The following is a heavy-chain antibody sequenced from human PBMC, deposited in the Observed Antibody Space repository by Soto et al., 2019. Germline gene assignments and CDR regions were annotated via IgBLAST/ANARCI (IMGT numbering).Heavy chain of an antibody. Sequence: PSETLSLTCAVYGGSFSGYYWSWIRQPPGKGLEWIGEINHSGSTNYNPSLKSRVTISVDTSKNQFSLKLSSVTAADTAVYYCVKGPIAAADLYNWFDPWGQGTLVTVSS. J-gene: IGHJ5*02. CDR2: INHSGST. D-gene: IGHD6-13*01. V-gene: IGHV4-34*01. CDR1: GGSFSGYY. CDR3: VKGPIAAADLYNWFDP.